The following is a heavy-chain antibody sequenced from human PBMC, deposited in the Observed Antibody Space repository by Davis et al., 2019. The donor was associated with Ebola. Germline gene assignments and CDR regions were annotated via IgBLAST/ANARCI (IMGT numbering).Heavy chain of an antibody. CDR3: AREGYREHYGMDV. CDR1: GFTFSSYS. V-gene: IGHV3-48*01. D-gene: IGHD5-12*01. J-gene: IGHJ6*02. CDR2: ISSSSSTI. Sequence: PGGSLRLSCAASGFTFSSYSMNWVRQAPGKGLEWVSYISSSSSTIYYADSVKGRFTISRDNSKNTLYLQMNSLRAEDTAVYYCAREGYREHYGMDVWGQGTTVTVSS.